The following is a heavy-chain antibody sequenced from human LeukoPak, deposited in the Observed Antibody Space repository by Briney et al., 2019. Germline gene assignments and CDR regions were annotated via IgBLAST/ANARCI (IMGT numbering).Heavy chain of an antibody. Sequence: GGSLRLSCAASGFTFSKYAMIWVRQAPGKGLEWVAFIRYDGNNKYYADSVKGRFTISRDNSKNTLYLQMNSLRPEDTAVYYCAKLISPYDYWGQGTLVPVSS. J-gene: IGHJ4*02. CDR3: AKLISPYDY. CDR1: GFTFSKYA. CDR2: IRYDGNNK. V-gene: IGHV3-30*02.